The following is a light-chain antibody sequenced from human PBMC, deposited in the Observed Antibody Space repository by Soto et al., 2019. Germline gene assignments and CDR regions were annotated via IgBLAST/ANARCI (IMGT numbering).Light chain of an antibody. Sequence: ETVMTQSPGTLSVSLGERATLSCGASQSINSRSLAWYQQKPGQAPRLLIYDASSRATGIPDRFSASGSGTDFTLTISSLEPEDFAVYYCQQYVASPYTFGQGTKVDIK. V-gene: IGKV3-20*01. CDR2: DAS. CDR1: QSINSRS. CDR3: QQYVASPYT. J-gene: IGKJ2*01.